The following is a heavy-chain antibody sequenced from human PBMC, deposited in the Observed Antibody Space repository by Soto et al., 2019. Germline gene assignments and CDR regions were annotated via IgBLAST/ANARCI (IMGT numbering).Heavy chain of an antibody. CDR1: GGSVSSGSYY. V-gene: IGHV4-61*01. D-gene: IGHD6-19*01. CDR2: IYYSGST. J-gene: IGHJ5*02. CDR3: ARVFSGWYWFDP. Sequence: SETLSLTCTVSGGSVSSGSYYWSWIRQPPGKGLEWIGYIYYSGSTNYNPSLKSRVTISVDTSKNQFSLKLSSVTAADTAVYYCARVFSGWYWFDPWGQGTLVTV.